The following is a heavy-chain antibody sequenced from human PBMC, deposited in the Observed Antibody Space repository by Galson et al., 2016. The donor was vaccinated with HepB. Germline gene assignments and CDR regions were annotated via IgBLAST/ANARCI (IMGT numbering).Heavy chain of an antibody. J-gene: IGHJ4*02. V-gene: IGHV3-23*01. D-gene: IGHD3-10*01. Sequence: SLRLSCAVSAGTFKNYAMNWVRQAPGKGLEWVAAISGSGGRTSYEDSVRGRFTISRDNSKNTLFLRMNSVGVEDTAVYFCAKSGFFGELDKWGQGT. CDR3: AKSGFFGELDK. CDR1: AGTFKNYA. CDR2: ISGSGGRT.